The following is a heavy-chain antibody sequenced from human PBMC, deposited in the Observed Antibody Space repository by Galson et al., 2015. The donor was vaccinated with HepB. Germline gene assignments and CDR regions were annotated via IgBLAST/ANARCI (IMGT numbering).Heavy chain of an antibody. CDR3: AKVNWGQNGVFA. Sequence: SLRLSCAASGFTLFNYAVSWVRQAPGKGLEWVSAMHDGGDRTYYADSVKGRFSVSRDNSKNTLSLQMNSLRAEDTGIYYCAKVNWGQNGVFAWGPGTLVTVSS. D-gene: IGHD7-27*01. CDR1: GFTLFNYA. J-gene: IGHJ5*02. V-gene: IGHV3-23*01. CDR2: MHDGGDRT.